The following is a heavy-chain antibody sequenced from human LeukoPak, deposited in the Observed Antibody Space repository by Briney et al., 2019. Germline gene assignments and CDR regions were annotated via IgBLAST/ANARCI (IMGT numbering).Heavy chain of an antibody. CDR1: GYTFTSYD. CDR2: INPSGGST. V-gene: IGHV1-46*01. Sequence: ASVKVSFKASGYTFTSYDINWVRQATGQGLEWMGIINPSGGSTSFAQKFQGRVTMTRDTSTSTVYMDLSSLRSEDTAVYYCASPGGYNWNDNLGYWGQGTLVTVSS. J-gene: IGHJ4*02. D-gene: IGHD1-1*01. CDR3: ASPGGYNWNDNLGY.